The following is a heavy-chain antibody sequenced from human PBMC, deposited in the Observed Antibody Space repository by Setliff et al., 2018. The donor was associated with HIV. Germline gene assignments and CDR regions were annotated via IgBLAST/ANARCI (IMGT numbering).Heavy chain of an antibody. CDR2: INHSGST. V-gene: IGHV4-61*01. Sequence: SETLSLTCSVSGGSVGSGSYYWSWIRQSPGKGLEWIGEINHSGSTNYNPSLKSRVTISVDTSKNQFSLKLSSVTAADTAVYYCARLGYRWGGNDYWGQGTLVTVS. D-gene: IGHD7-27*01. J-gene: IGHJ4*02. CDR3: ARLGYRWGGNDY. CDR1: GGSVGSGSYY.